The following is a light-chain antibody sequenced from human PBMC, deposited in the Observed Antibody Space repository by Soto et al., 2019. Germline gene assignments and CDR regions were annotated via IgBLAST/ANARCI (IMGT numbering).Light chain of an antibody. J-gene: IGKJ2*01. V-gene: IGKV3-20*01. Sequence: EIVLTQSPGTLSLSPGERATLSCRASQSVSSSYLAWYQQKPGQAPRLLIYDASSRATGIPDRFSGSGSGTDFTLTISRLEPEDFAVFYCHQYDTSPVTFGQGTKLEI. CDR2: DAS. CDR1: QSVSSSY. CDR3: HQYDTSPVT.